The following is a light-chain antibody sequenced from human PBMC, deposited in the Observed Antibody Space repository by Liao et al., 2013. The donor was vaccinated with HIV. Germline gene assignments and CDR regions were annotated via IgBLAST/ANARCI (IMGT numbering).Light chain of an antibody. Sequence: SYVLTQTPSVSVAPGKTATVTCGGSNIGSKSVHWYQQKPGQAPLLVIYYDRDRPSGIPERFSGSNSGHTATLNISRVEAGDEADYYCHVWDRGSDHPLFGGGTKLTVL. V-gene: IGLV3-21*04. CDR3: HVWDRGSDHPL. CDR2: YDR. CDR1: NIGSKS. J-gene: IGLJ2*01.